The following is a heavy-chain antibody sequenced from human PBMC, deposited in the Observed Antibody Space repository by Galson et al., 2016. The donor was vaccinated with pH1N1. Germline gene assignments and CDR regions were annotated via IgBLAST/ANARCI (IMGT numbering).Heavy chain of an antibody. J-gene: IGHJ4*02. CDR1: GDNFNFFA. CDR2: IIPVLGTP. V-gene: IGHV1-69*10. CDR3: ARMGSIETLFDD. Sequence: SVKVSCKASGDNFNFFAISWVRQASGQGLEWLGGIIPVLGTPTYAQRFQGRVIITADRSTTTGYLELSSLTSEDTAVYYCARMGSIETLFDDWGQGTLLSVSP. D-gene: IGHD3-16*01.